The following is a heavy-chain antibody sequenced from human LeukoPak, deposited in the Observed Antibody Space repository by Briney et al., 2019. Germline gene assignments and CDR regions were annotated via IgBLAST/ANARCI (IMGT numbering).Heavy chain of an antibody. CDR2: ISGSGGST. CDR3: AMGGYYGSGTYYIPVY. V-gene: IGHV3-23*01. Sequence: GGSLRLSCAASGFTFSSYAMSWVRQAPGKGLEWVSAISGSGGSTYYADSVKGRFTISRDNSKNTLYLQMNSLRAEDTAVYYCAMGGYYGSGTYYIPVYWGQGTLVTVSS. CDR1: GFTFSSYA. J-gene: IGHJ4*02. D-gene: IGHD3-10*01.